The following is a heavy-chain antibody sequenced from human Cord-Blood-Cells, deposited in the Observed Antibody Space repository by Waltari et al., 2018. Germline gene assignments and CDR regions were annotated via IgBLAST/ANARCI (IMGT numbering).Heavy chain of an antibody. V-gene: IGHV2-5*01. J-gene: IGHJ2*01. Sequence: QITLKESGPTLVKPTQTLTLTCTFSGFSLSTSGVGVGWIRQPPGKALEWLALIYWNDDKRYSPSLKSRLTITKDTSKNQVVLTRTNMDPVDTATYYCAHRAETGTYWYCDLWGRGTLVTVSS. CDR2: IYWNDDK. CDR3: AHRAETGTYWYCDL. D-gene: IGHD7-27*01. CDR1: GFSLSTSGVG.